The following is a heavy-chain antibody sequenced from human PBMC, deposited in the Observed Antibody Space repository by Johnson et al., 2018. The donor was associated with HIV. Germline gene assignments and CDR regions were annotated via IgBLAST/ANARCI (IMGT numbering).Heavy chain of an antibody. Sequence: VQLVESGGGVVQPGGSLRLSCAASGFTFSSFWMTWVRQAPGKGLEWVANIKQDGSEKYYADSVKGRFTISRDNSKNTLYLQMNSLRAEDTAVYYCAKDGAAAGTVGADAFDIWGQGTMVTVSS. V-gene: IGHV3-7*01. CDR3: AKDGAAAGTVGADAFDI. CDR2: IKQDGSEK. D-gene: IGHD6-13*01. CDR1: GFTFSSFW. J-gene: IGHJ3*02.